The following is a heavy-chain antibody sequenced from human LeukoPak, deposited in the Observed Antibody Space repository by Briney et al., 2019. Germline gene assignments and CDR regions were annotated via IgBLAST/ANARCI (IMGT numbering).Heavy chain of an antibody. D-gene: IGHD3-9*01. J-gene: IGHJ6*02. V-gene: IGHV3-53*01. Sequence: SGGSLRLSCAASGFTVSSNYMSWVRQAPGKGLEWVSVIYSGGSTYYADSVKGRFTISRDNSKNTLYLQMNSLRAEDTAVYYCARDQRYFDWLGYYGMDVWGQGTTVTVSS. CDR1: GFTVSSNY. CDR3: ARDQRYFDWLGYYGMDV. CDR2: IYSGGST.